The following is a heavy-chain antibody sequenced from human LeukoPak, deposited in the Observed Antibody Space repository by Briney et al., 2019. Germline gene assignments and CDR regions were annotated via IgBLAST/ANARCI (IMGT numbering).Heavy chain of an antibody. CDR3: ASISDLLFYFDS. J-gene: IGHJ4*02. Sequence: GGSLRLSCAASGFSVSSHYMSWVRQAPGKGLEWVSLIYTGGNTYYADSVKGRLTLSRDNPKNTVYLQMNSLRVEDTAMYYCASISDLLFYFDSWGQGTLVTVSS. CDR1: GFSVSSHY. V-gene: IGHV3-66*01. CDR2: IYTGGNT.